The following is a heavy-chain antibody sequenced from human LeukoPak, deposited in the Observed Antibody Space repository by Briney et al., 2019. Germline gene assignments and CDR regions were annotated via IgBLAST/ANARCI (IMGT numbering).Heavy chain of an antibody. CDR3: AKDLTTYGSGSYYDS. Sequence: GRSLRLSCAASGFTFRNYGMHWVRQAPGKGLEWAAVIPFDGRNAYYADSVRGRFTISRDNSMNTLFLHVNDLRAEDTAVYYCAKDLTTYGSGSYYDSWGQGSLVSVSS. D-gene: IGHD3-10*01. CDR2: IPFDGRNA. V-gene: IGHV3-30*18. CDR1: GFTFRNYG. J-gene: IGHJ5*01.